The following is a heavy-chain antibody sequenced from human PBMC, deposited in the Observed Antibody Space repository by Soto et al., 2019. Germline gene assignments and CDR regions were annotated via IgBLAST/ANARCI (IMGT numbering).Heavy chain of an antibody. V-gene: IGHV3-23*01. CDR2: ISGSGGST. D-gene: IGHD2-15*01. CDR1: GFTFSSYA. Sequence: VGSLRLSCAASGFTFSSYAMSWVRQAPGKGLEWVSAISGSGGSTYYADSVKGRFTISRDNSKNTLYLQMNSLRAEDTAVYYCAKDWTGCSGGSCYWDYFDYWGQGTLVTVSS. CDR3: AKDWTGCSGGSCYWDYFDY. J-gene: IGHJ4*02.